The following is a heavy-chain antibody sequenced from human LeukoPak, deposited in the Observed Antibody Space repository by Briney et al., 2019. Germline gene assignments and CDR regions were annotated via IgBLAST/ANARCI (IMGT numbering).Heavy chain of an antibody. D-gene: IGHD2-2*01. J-gene: IGHJ4*02. CDR1: GYIWTNNW. V-gene: IGHV5-51*01. CDR3: ARFAYTSSLDY. CDR2: IYPGHSDT. Sequence: GESLKISCKVSGYIWTNNWIGWVRQVPGKGLEWMGLIYPGHSDTKYSPSFQGQVTFSVDKSINTAYLHWSSLQASDTAIYFCARFAYTSSLDYWGQGTRVTVSS.